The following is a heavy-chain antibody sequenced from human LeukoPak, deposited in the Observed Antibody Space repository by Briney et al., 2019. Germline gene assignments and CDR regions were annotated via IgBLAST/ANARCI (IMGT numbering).Heavy chain of an antibody. CDR3: ARVSYGDLANNWFDP. CDR1: GGTFSSYA. CDR2: IIPIFGTA. D-gene: IGHD4-17*01. V-gene: IGHV1-69*13. J-gene: IGHJ5*02. Sequence: ASVKVSCKASGGTFSSYAISWVRQAPGQGLEWMGGIIPIFGTANYAQKFQGRVTITADESTSTAYMELSSLRSEDTAVYYCARVSYGDLANNWFDPWGQGTLVTVSS.